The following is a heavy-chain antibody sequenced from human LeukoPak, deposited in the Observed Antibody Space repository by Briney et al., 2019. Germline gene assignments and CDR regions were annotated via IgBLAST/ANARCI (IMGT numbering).Heavy chain of an antibody. CDR3: AQWGDFDVLTGYYVPDF. V-gene: IGHV3-23*01. D-gene: IGHD3-9*01. J-gene: IGHJ4*02. CDR1: GFTFTNYA. CDR2: ITGSGANT. Sequence: GGSLRLSCAASGFTFTNYAMSWVRQAPGKGLEWVSAITGSGANTYYADSVEGRFTISRDNSKNTLYLQMNSLRAEDTAVYYCAQWGDFDVLTGYYVPDFWGQGTLVTVSS.